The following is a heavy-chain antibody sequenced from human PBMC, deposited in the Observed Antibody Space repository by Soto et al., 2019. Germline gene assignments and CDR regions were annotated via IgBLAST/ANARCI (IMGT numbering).Heavy chain of an antibody. CDR3: AREGYSGSPTYDY. V-gene: IGHV1-2*04. D-gene: IGHD1-26*01. Sequence: GASVKVSCKASGYTFTGYYMHWVRQAPGQGLEWMGWINPNSGGTNYAQKFQGWVTMTRDTSISTAYMELSRLRSDDTAVYYCAREGYSGSPTYDYWGQGTLVTVYS. CDR2: INPNSGGT. J-gene: IGHJ4*02. CDR1: GYTFTGYY.